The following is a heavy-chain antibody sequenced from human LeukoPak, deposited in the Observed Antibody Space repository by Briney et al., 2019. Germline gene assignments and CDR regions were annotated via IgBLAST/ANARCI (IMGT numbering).Heavy chain of an antibody. V-gene: IGHV4-4*07. CDR3: ARSQVWSGYYLDY. J-gene: IGHJ4*02. CDR2: IYTSGST. Sequence: SETLSLTCTVSGGSISSYYWSWLRQPAGKGLEWIGRIYTSGSTNYNPSLTSRVTMSVATSKNQFSLKLSSVTAADTAVYYCARSQVWSGYYLDYWGQGTLVTVSS. D-gene: IGHD3-3*01. CDR1: GGSISSYY.